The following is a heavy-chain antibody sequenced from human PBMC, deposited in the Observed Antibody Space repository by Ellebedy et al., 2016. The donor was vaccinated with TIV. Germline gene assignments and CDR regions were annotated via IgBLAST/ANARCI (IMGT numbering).Heavy chain of an antibody. CDR3: ARDRTGIDRHQPIKNYYYYGMDV. Sequence: SETLSLTCAVYGGSFSGYYWSWIRQPPGKGLEWIGEINHSGSTNYNPSLKSRVTISVDTSKNQFSLKLSSLTAADTAVYYCARDRTGIDRHQPIKNYYYYGMDVWGQGTLVTVSS. D-gene: IGHD2-8*02. V-gene: IGHV4-34*01. CDR2: INHSGST. CDR1: GGSFSGYY. J-gene: IGHJ6*02.